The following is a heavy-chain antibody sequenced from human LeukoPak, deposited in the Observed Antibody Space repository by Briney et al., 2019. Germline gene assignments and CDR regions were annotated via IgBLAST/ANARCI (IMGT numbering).Heavy chain of an antibody. D-gene: IGHD3-16*01. CDR2: IRSSSSYI. V-gene: IGHV3-21*01. CDR1: GFTFSSYG. CDR3: ARVWVTNAYYYYMDV. Sequence: GGSLRLSCAASGFTFSSYGMNWVRQAPGKGLEWVSSIRSSSSYIYYADSVKGRFTISRDNAKNSLYLQMNSLRAEDTAVYYCARVWVTNAYYYYMDVWGKGTTVTVSS. J-gene: IGHJ6*03.